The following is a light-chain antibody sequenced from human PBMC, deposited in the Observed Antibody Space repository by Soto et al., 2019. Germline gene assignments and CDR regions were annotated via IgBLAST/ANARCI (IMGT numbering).Light chain of an antibody. CDR1: QSVSSSY. CDR2: GAS. Sequence: EIALTHSPGTLSLSPGERATLSFRASQSVSSSYLAWYQQKPGQAPRLLIYGASTRATGIPARFSGSGSGTEFTLTISSLQSEDFAIYYCQQYNNWRTFGQGTKVDIK. J-gene: IGKJ1*01. V-gene: IGKV3-15*01. CDR3: QQYNNWRT.